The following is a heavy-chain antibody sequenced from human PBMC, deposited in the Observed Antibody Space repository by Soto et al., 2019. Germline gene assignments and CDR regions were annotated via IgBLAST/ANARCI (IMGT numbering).Heavy chain of an antibody. CDR1: GVSLSSGNW. J-gene: IGHJ4*02. V-gene: IGHV4-4*02. CDR3: ARLVYDTRLNYMYFDF. CDR2: IFHDGTA. Sequence: SETLSLTCAVSGVSLSSGNWWTFVRQSPQRGLEYIGEIFHDGTANYYPSFERRVAMSVDTSRNQFSLKLTSVTAADTAVYFCARLVYDTRLNYMYFDFWGPGTLVTVS. D-gene: IGHD3-10*01.